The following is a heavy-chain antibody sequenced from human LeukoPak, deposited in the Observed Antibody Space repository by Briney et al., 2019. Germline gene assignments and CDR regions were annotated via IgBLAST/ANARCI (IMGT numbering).Heavy chain of an antibody. V-gene: IGHV4-34*01. Sequence: SETLSLTCAVYGGSFSGYYWSWIRQPPGKGLEWIGEINHSGSTNYNPSLKSRVTISVDTSKNQFSLKLSSVTAADTAVYYCARYDSSGRTFDYWGPGTLVTVSS. CDR1: GGSFSGYY. D-gene: IGHD3-22*01. J-gene: IGHJ4*02. CDR2: INHSGST. CDR3: ARYDSSGRTFDY.